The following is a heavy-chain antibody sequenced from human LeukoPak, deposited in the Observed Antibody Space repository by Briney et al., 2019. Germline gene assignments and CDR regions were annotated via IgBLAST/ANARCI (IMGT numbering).Heavy chain of an antibody. CDR1: GGSFSGYY. J-gene: IGHJ5*02. CDR3: AGLWRRPNWFAP. D-gene: IGHD3-16*01. Sequence: NPSETLSLTCAVYGGSFSGYYWSWIRQPPGKGLKWIGEINHSVSTNYNPSLKSRVTISVDTSKTQFSLKLSSVTAADTAVYYCAGLWRRPNWFAPWGQGTLVTVSS. V-gene: IGHV4-34*01. CDR2: INHSVST.